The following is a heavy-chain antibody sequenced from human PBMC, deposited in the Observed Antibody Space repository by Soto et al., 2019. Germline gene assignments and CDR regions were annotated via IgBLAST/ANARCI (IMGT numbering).Heavy chain of an antibody. CDR3: AKNYAYSAFDY. CDR2: ISFDGIKK. V-gene: IGHV3-30*18. CDR1: GFTFSTYG. J-gene: IGHJ4*02. Sequence: QVQLVESGGGVVQPGRSLRLSCAASGFTFSTYGMHWVRQAPGKGLEWVALISFDGIKKYYGDSVKGRFTISRDKSRNTLYLEMNSLRAEDTAIYYCAKNYAYSAFDYWGQGTLVTVSS. D-gene: IGHD3-16*01.